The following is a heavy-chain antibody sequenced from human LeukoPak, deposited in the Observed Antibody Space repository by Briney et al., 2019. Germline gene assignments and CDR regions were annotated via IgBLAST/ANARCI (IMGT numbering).Heavy chain of an antibody. D-gene: IGHD3-10*01. Sequence: PGGSLRLSCAASGFTFSSYAMHWVRQAPGKGLEWVAVISYDGSNKYYADSVKGRFTISRDNSKNTLYLQMNSLRAEDTAVYYCAKVMVRGIIITNTDYWGQGTLVTVSS. J-gene: IGHJ4*02. V-gene: IGHV3-30-3*01. CDR3: AKVMVRGIIITNTDY. CDR1: GFTFSSYA. CDR2: ISYDGSNK.